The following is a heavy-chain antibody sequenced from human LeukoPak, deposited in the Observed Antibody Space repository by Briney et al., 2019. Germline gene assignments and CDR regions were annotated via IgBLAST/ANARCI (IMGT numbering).Heavy chain of an antibody. CDR1: GGSISSGGYY. D-gene: IGHD4-17*01. CDR3: AREADGDYIFDY. Sequence: SQTLSLTCTVSGGSISSGGYYWSWIRQPPGKGLEWIGYIYHSGSTYYNPSLKSRVTISVDRSKNQFSLKLSSVTAADTAVYYCAREADGDYIFDYWGQGTLVTVSS. CDR2: IYHSGST. J-gene: IGHJ4*02. V-gene: IGHV4-30-2*01.